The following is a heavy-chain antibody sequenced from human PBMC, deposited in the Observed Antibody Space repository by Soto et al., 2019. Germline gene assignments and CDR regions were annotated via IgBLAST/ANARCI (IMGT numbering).Heavy chain of an antibody. CDR3: ARPRSSSRNYYGMDV. V-gene: IGHV5-51*01. CDR2: IYPEDSDT. D-gene: IGHD6-13*01. Sequence: LGESLKISCKGSGYSFTNYWIGWVRQMPGKDLEWIGIIYPEDSDTRYSPSFQGQVTISADKSISTAYLQWSSLKASDTAMYYCARPRSSSRNYYGMDVW. J-gene: IGHJ6*01. CDR1: GYSFTNYW.